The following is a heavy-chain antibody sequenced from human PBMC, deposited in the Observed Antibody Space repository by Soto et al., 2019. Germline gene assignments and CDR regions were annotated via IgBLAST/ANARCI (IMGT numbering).Heavy chain of an antibody. J-gene: IGHJ4*02. CDR1: GGSISSSSYY. V-gene: IGHV4-39*01. D-gene: IGHD3-22*01. Sequence: PSETLSPTCTVSGGSISSSSYYWGWIRQPPGKGLEWIGSIYYSGSTYYNPSLKSRVTISVDPSENQFSLKLSSVTAADTAVFYCTKHAPDDSSGYYPLGYWGQGTLVTV. CDR3: TKHAPDDSSGYYPLGY. CDR2: IYYSGST.